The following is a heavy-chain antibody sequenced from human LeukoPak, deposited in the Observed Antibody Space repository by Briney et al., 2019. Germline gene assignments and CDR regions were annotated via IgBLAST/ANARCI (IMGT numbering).Heavy chain of an antibody. CDR2: INQDGSEE. CDR3: GRDGGVSGYDLLDY. V-gene: IGHV3-7*01. Sequence: GGSLTLSCAASGFSFSHYWMTWVRQAPGKGLEWVAQINQDGSEEYYMNSVKARFTISRDNAQNSVVLQMNSLRAEDTAVYYCGRDGGVSGYDLLDYWGQGTLVTISS. J-gene: IGHJ4*02. D-gene: IGHD5-12*01. CDR1: GFSFSHYW.